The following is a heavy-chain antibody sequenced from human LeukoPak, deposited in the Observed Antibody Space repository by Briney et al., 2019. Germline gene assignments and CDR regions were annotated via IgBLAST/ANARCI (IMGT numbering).Heavy chain of an antibody. CDR1: GYTFTSYY. CDR2: IDPNNGAT. CDR3: ARGRWLHVDY. V-gene: IGHV1-2*02. D-gene: IGHD5-24*01. J-gene: IGHJ4*02. Sequence: GASVKVSCKASGYTFTSYYMHWVRQAPGQGLEWMGWIDPNNGATSYAQKFQGRVTMTRDTSINTAYMELSRLRSDDTAVYYCARGRWLHVDYWGQGTLVTVSS.